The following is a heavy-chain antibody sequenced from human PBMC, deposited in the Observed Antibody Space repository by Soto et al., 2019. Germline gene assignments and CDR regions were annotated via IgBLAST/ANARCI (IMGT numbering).Heavy chain of an antibody. J-gene: IGHJ4*02. CDR2: INHSGST. CDR1: GGSFSGYY. V-gene: IGHV4-34*01. Sequence: SETLSLTCAVYGGSFSGYYWSWIRQPPGKGLEWIGEINHSGSTNYNPSLKSRVTISVDTSKNQFSLKLSSVTAADTAVYYCARGPVETTVTTNGYAVDYWGQGTLVTVSS. D-gene: IGHD4-17*01. CDR3: ARGPVETTVTTNGYAVDY.